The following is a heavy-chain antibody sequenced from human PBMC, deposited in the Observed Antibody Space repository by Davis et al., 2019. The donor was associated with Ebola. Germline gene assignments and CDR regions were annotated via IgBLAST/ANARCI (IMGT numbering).Heavy chain of an antibody. J-gene: IGHJ6*02. CDR2: IYYSGST. CDR3: ARVDLTYYDILTGYGGMDV. V-gene: IGHV4-31*03. Sequence: SETLSLTCTVSGGSISSGGYYWSWIRQHPGKGLEWIGYIYYSGSTYYNPSLKSRVTISVDTSKNQFSLKLNSVTAADTAVYYCARVDLTYYDILTGYGGMDVWGQGTTVTVSS. CDR1: GGSISSGGYY. D-gene: IGHD3-9*01.